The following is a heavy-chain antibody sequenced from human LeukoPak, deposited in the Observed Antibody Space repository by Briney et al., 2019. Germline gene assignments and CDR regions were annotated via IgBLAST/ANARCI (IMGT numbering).Heavy chain of an antibody. CDR1: GGSISSYH. J-gene: IGHJ4*02. CDR3: ARGDILTGYYFDY. D-gene: IGHD3-9*01. V-gene: IGHV4-59*01. CDR2: IYYSGST. Sequence: SETLSLTCTVSGGSISSYHWSWIRQPPGKGLEWIGYIYYSGSTNYNPSLKSRVTISVDTSKNQFSLKLSSVTAADTAVYYCARGDILTGYYFDYWGQGTLVTVSS.